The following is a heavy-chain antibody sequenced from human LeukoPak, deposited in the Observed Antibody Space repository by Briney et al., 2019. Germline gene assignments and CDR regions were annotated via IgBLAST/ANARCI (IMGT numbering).Heavy chain of an antibody. CDR2: IRYDGTNK. Sequence: GRSLRLSCAASGFTFSSYGMHWVRQAPGKGLEWVAFIRYDGTNKYYADSVKGRFTISRDISKNTLYLQMNSLRAEDTAVYYCARVLRYFDWLLLDYWGQGTLVTVSS. J-gene: IGHJ4*02. D-gene: IGHD3-9*01. CDR3: ARVLRYFDWLLLDY. CDR1: GFTFSSYG. V-gene: IGHV3-30*02.